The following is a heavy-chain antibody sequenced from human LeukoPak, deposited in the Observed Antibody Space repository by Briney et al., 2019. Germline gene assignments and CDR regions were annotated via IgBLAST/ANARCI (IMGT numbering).Heavy chain of an antibody. CDR3: ARGSPYYDSRSNAFDI. CDR2: IYHSGST. D-gene: IGHD3-22*01. J-gene: IGHJ3*02. V-gene: IGHV4-59*01. Sequence: SETLSLTCTVSGGSIRSYYWSWIRQPPGKGLEWIGYIYHSGSTNYNPSLKSRVTISVDTSKNQFSLKLSSVTAADTAVYYCARGSPYYDSRSNAFDIWGQGTMVSVSS. CDR1: GGSIRSYY.